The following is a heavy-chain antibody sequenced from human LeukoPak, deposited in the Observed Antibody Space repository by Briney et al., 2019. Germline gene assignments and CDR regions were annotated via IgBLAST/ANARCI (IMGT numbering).Heavy chain of an antibody. J-gene: IGHJ4*02. D-gene: IGHD3-9*01. CDR2: INHSGST. Sequence: SETLSLTCAVYGGSFSGYYWSWIRQPPGKGLEWIGEINHSGSTNYNPSLKSRVTISVDTSKNQFSLNLTSVTAADTAVFFCARIRAGSWFFDYWGQGTLVTVSS. CDR1: GGSFSGYY. V-gene: IGHV4-34*01. CDR3: ARIRAGSWFFDY.